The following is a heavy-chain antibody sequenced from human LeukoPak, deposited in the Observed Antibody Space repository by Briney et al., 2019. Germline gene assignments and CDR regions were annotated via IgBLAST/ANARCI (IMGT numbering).Heavy chain of an antibody. CDR1: GFTFSSYA. CDR2: TNLDGSQK. CDR3: ARKRPNYFDY. Sequence: GGSLRLSCAASGFTFSSYAMSWVRQAPGKGPEWVANTNLDGSQKYYVDSVKGRFTISRDNAENSLYLQMNSLRAEDTALYYCARKRPNYFDYWGQGTLVTVSS. V-gene: IGHV3-7*01. J-gene: IGHJ4*02.